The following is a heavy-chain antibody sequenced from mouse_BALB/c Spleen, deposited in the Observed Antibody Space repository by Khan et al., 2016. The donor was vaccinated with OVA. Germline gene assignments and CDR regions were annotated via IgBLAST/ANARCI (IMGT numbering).Heavy chain of an antibody. V-gene: IGHV2-2*02. CDR3: ARRGYDYGRGALFAY. D-gene: IGHD2-4*01. CDR2: IWSAGST. CDR1: GFSLANYS. Sequence: QVQLKQSGPGLVQPSQSLSITCTVSGFSLANYSVHWVRQSPGKGLEWLGVIWSAGSTDYNAAFMSRLTINKDNFRSHVFFKMNSLQPNDTAIYYGARRGYDYGRGALFAYWGQGTLVTVSA. J-gene: IGHJ3*01.